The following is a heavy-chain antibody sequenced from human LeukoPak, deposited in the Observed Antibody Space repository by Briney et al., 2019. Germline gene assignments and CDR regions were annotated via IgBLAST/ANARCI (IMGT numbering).Heavy chain of an antibody. J-gene: IGHJ4*02. CDR2: INHSGST. D-gene: IGHD3-3*01. Sequence: PPETLSLTCAVYGGSFSGYYWSWIRQPPGKGLEWIGEINHSGSTNYNPSLMSRVTISVDTSKNQFSLKLSSVTAADTAVYYCARVRGYDFWSGATTGGFDYWGQGTLVTVSS. V-gene: IGHV4-34*01. CDR1: GGSFSGYY. CDR3: ARVRGYDFWSGATTGGFDY.